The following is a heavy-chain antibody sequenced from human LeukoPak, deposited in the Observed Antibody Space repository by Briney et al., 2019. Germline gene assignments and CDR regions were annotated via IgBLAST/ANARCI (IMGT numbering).Heavy chain of an antibody. CDR2: INPNNGGT. V-gene: IGHV1-2*02. D-gene: IGHD3-16*01. CDR1: GSTFTDYY. Sequence: ASVKVSCKTSGSTFTDYYMHWVRQAPGQGLEWMGWINPNNGGTSSAQNFQARVTMSSDTAINTVYMEVRWLASDDTAIYDCARADRLHGGPYLILPWGEGPLVTVSS. J-gene: IGHJ5*02. CDR3: ARADRLHGGPYLILP.